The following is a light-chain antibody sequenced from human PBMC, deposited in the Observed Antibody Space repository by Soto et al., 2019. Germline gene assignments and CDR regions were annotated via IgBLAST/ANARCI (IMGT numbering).Light chain of an antibody. CDR1: QVIRND. J-gene: IGKJ1*01. V-gene: IGKV1-6*01. CDR3: LHDHNYPWT. Sequence: AIQMTQSPSSLAASVGDRVTITCRASQVIRNDLGWYQQKPGKAPKLLIYGASNLQSGVPSRFSGSGSVSDFTLTITSLQPEDFAPYYCLHDHNYPWTFGRGNKVDI. CDR2: GAS.